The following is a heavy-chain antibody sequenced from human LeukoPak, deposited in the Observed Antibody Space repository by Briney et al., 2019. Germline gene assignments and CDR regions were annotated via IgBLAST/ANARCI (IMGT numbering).Heavy chain of an antibody. Sequence: ASVKVSCKASGGTFSSYAISWVRQAPGQGLEWMGGIIPIFGTANYAQKFQGRVTITADESTSTAYMELSSLRSEDTAVYCCARVPYDFWSGYYYWGQGTLVTVSS. CDR2: IIPIFGTA. V-gene: IGHV1-69*13. D-gene: IGHD3-3*01. CDR1: GGTFSSYA. J-gene: IGHJ4*02. CDR3: ARVPYDFWSGYYY.